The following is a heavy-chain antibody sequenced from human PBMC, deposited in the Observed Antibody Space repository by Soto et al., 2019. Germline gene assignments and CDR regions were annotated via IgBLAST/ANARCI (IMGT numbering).Heavy chain of an antibody. V-gene: IGHV3-23*01. J-gene: IGHJ4*02. Sequence: EVQLLESGGGLVQPGGSLRLSCAASGFTFSSFAMSWVRQAPGKGLEWLAGITFRGDYTYYADSVKGRFTLSRDNSRNRLDLEMNSLQVEDTALYYRAKLGNMGGFDSWGQGTLLTVSS. D-gene: IGHD1-26*01. CDR3: AKLGNMGGFDS. CDR1: GFTFSSFA. CDR2: ITFRGDYT.